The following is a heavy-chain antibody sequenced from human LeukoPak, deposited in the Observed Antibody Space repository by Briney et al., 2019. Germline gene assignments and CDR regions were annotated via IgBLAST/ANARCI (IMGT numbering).Heavy chain of an antibody. Sequence: ASVKVSCKASGYAFTRHYMHWVRRAPGQGLKWMGLINPSGSSTIYAQKFQGRVTMTRDMSTSTDYMELSSLRSEDTAVYYCARPGRDGYNPVFDYWGQGTLVTVSS. J-gene: IGHJ4*02. D-gene: IGHD5-24*01. V-gene: IGHV1-46*01. CDR3: ARPGRDGYNPVFDY. CDR1: GYAFTRHY. CDR2: INPSGSST.